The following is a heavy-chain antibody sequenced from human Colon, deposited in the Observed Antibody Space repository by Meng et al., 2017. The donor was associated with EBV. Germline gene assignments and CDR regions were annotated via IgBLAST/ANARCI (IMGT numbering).Heavy chain of an antibody. CDR1: GDSITNHNW. J-gene: IGHJ1*01. D-gene: IGHD3-10*01. CDR3: LRGSGGSV. Sequence: VRLRESGPQLVKPPQPLSLTCAFSGDSITNHNWWAWVRQPPGKGLEWIGEIPHRGSSAYNPSLKSRVSMSIDKSKNQFSLKLTSVTAADTAVYHCLRGSGGSVWGQGTLVTVSS. V-gene: IGHV4-4*03. CDR2: IPHRGSS.